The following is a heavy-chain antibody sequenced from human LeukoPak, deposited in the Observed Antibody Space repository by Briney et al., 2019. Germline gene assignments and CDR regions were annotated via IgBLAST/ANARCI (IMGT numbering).Heavy chain of an antibody. D-gene: IGHD3-9*01. J-gene: IGHJ5*02. Sequence: SETLSLTCTVSGGSISSYYWSWIRPPPGKGLEWIGYIYYSGSTNYNPSLKSRVTISVDTSKNQFSLKLSSVTAADTAVYYCARGVSALILRYFDWLSPNWFDPWGQGTLVTVSS. V-gene: IGHV4-59*12. CDR2: IYYSGST. CDR3: ARGVSALILRYFDWLSPNWFDP. CDR1: GGSISSYY.